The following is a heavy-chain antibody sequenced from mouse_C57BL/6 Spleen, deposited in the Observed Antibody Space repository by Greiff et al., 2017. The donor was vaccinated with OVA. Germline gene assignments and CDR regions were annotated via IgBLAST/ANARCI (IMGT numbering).Heavy chain of an antibody. V-gene: IGHV3-6*01. J-gene: IGHJ3*01. CDR1: GYSITSGYY. Sequence: DVQLVESGPGLVKPSQSLSLTCSVTGYSITSGYYWNWIRQFPGNKLEWMGYISYDGSNNYNPSLKNRISITRDTSKNQFFLKLNSVTTEDTATYYCARGGGLRGFAYWGQGTLGTVSA. CDR2: ISYDGSN. D-gene: IGHD2-2*01. CDR3: ARGGGLRGFAY.